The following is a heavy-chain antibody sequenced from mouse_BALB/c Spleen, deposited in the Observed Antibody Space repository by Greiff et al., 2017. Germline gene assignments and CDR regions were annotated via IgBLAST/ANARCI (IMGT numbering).Heavy chain of an antibody. CDR3: ARSRYDDWYFDV. D-gene: IGHD2-3*01. CDR1: GYTFTSYD. V-gene: IGHV1S33*01. Sequence: SGPELVKPGALVKISCKASGYTFTSYDINWVKQRPGQGLEWIGWIYPGDGSTKYNEKFKGKATLTADKSSSTAYMQLSSLTSENSAVYFCARSRYDDWYFDVWGAGTTVTVSS. J-gene: IGHJ1*01. CDR2: IYPGDGST.